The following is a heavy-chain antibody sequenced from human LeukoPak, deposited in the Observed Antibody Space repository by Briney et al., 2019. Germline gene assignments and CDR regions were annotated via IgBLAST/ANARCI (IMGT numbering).Heavy chain of an antibody. CDR2: IYYSGST. CDR3: ARRQEVGAHDAFDI. CDR1: GGSISSSSYY. J-gene: IGHJ3*02. D-gene: IGHD1-26*01. Sequence: SETLSLTCTVSGGSISSSSYYWSWIRQPPGKGLGWIGYIYYSGSTNYNPSLKSRVTISVDTSKNQFSLKLSSVTAADTAVYYCARRQEVGAHDAFDIWGQGTMVTVSS. V-gene: IGHV4-61*01.